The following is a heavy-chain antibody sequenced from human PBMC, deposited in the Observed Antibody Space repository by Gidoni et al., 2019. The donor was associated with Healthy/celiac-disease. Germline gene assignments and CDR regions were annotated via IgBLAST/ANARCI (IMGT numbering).Heavy chain of an antibody. CDR2: ISGSGGST. V-gene: IGHV3-23*01. J-gene: IGHJ6*02. CDR1: GFTFSSYA. CDR3: AKDQAPYNYYYYGMDV. D-gene: IGHD4-4*01. Sequence: EVQLLESGGGLVQPGGSLRLSCAASGFTFSSYAMSWVRQAPGKGLEWVSAISGSGGSTYYADSVKGRFTISRDNSKNTLYLQMNSLRAEDTAVYYCAKDQAPYNYYYYGMDVWGQGTTVTVSS.